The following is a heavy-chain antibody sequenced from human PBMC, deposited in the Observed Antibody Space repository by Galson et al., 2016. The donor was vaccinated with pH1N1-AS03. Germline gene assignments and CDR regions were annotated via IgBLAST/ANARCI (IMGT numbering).Heavy chain of an antibody. D-gene: IGHD2/OR15-2a*01. Sequence: SLRLSCAASGFTFSRFWLNWVRQTPGKGLEWVANIKQDGSEKYYVDSVKGRFTISKDNAKNSLFLQMNSLRAEDTAVYYCARDKGGPVIGFDPWGQGTLVTVSS. J-gene: IGHJ5*02. CDR1: GFTFSRFW. CDR2: IKQDGSEK. V-gene: IGHV3-7*01. CDR3: ARDKGGPVIGFDP.